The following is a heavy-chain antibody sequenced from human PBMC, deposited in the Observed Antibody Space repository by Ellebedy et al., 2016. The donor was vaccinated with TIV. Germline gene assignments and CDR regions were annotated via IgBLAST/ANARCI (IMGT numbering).Heavy chain of an antibody. V-gene: IGHV3-74*01. J-gene: IGHJ5*02. CDR1: GFIFSSYW. Sequence: LSLTCAASGFIFSSYWMHWVRQVPGKGLVWVSHISGDGSTTGYADSVKGRFALSRDNAKNTLYLQMNSLTAEDTAVYYCTRDVDATGSTGAGPESWGQGTLVIVSS. D-gene: IGHD3-10*01. CDR3: TRDVDATGSTGAGPES. CDR2: ISGDGSTT.